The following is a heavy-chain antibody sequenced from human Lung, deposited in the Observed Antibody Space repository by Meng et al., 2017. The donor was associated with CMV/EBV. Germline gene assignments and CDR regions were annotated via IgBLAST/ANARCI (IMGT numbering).Heavy chain of an antibody. Sequence: GESLKISCAASGFTFSSYAMHWVRQAPGKGLEWVAVISYDGSNKYYADSVKGRSTISRDNSKNTLYLQMNSLRAEDTAVYYCARDGPRNYYDFWSGYYSPTSYYYYGMDVWGQGTTVTVSS. V-gene: IGHV3-30-3*01. CDR1: GFTFSSYA. CDR2: ISYDGSNK. J-gene: IGHJ6*02. CDR3: ARDGPRNYYDFWSGYYSPTSYYYYGMDV. D-gene: IGHD3-3*01.